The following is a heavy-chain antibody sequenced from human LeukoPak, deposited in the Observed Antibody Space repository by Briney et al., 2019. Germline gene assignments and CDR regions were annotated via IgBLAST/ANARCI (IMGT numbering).Heavy chain of an antibody. Sequence: GGSLRLSCAASGFTFSSYWMSWVRQAPGKGLEWVANIKQDGSEKYYVDSVKGRFTISRDNAKNSLYLQMNSLRAEDTAVYYCARDSHESGSYFGDYRGQGTLVTVSS. V-gene: IGHV3-7*01. CDR2: IKQDGSEK. J-gene: IGHJ4*02. CDR1: GFTFSSYW. D-gene: IGHD1-26*01. CDR3: ARDSHESGSYFGDY.